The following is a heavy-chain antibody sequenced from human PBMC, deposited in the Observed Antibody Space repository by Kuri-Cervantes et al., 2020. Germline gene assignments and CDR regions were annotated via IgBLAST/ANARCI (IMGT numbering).Heavy chain of an antibody. D-gene: IGHD1-7*01. CDR3: ARDPETGTEPYYGMDV. J-gene: IGHJ6*02. CDR1: GFTFSSYA. Sequence: GESLKISCAASGFTFSSYAMHWVRQAPGKGLEWVSYISSSSSTIYYADSVKGRFTISRDNAKNSLYLQMNSLRDEDTAVYYCARDPETGTEPYYGMDVWGQGTTVTVSS. V-gene: IGHV3-48*02. CDR2: ISSSSSTI.